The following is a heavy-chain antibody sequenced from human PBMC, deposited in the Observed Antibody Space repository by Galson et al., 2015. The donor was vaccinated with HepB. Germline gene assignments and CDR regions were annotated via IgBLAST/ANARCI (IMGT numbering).Heavy chain of an antibody. CDR3: ASVKVGY. CDR1: GLTFSGNS. D-gene: IGHD2/OR15-2a*01. Sequence: SLRLSCAGTGLTFSGNSMNWVRQAPGKGLEWVAYISSRSDTIYYADSVKGRFTISRDNAKNSLYLQMNSLRDEDTAVYYCASVKVGYWGQGTLVTVSS. V-gene: IGHV3-48*02. J-gene: IGHJ4*02. CDR2: ISSRSDTI.